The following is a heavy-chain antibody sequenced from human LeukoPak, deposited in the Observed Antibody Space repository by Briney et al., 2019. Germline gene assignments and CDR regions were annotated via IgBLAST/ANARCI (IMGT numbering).Heavy chain of an antibody. D-gene: IGHD3-10*01. CDR2: INPNSGGT. CDR1: GYTFTGYY. V-gene: IGHV1-2*06. Sequence: ASVKVSCEASGYTFTGYYMHWVRQAPGEGLEWMGRINPNSGGTNYAQKFQGRVTMTRDTSISTAYMELSRLRCDDTAVYYCARDTLWFGNVAGDYWGQGTLVTVSS. J-gene: IGHJ4*02. CDR3: ARDTLWFGNVAGDY.